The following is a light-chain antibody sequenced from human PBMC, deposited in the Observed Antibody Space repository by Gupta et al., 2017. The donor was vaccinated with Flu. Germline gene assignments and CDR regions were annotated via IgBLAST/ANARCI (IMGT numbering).Light chain of an antibody. V-gene: IGKV3-15*01. Sequence: ETVMTQSPATLSVSPGERATLSCRASQSVSSNLAWYQQKPGQAPRLLIYSASTRATGIPDGFSGSGSGREFTLTISSLQPEDSAVYYCQQSNNWPPVTFGGGTKVEIE. J-gene: IGKJ4*01. CDR1: QSVSSN. CDR3: QQSNNWPPVT. CDR2: SAS.